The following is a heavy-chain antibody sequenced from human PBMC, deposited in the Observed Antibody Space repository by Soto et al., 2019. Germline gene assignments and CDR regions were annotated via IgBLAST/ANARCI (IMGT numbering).Heavy chain of an antibody. CDR2: IIPIFGTA. Sequence: SVKVSCKASGGTLSSYAISWVRQAPGQGLEWMGGIIPIFGTANYAQKFQGRVTITADESTSTAYMELSSLRSEDTAVYYCARGNYDTAGGYYFDYWGQGTLVTVSS. CDR1: GGTLSSYA. J-gene: IGHJ4*02. D-gene: IGHD3-22*01. CDR3: ARGNYDTAGGYYFDY. V-gene: IGHV1-69*13.